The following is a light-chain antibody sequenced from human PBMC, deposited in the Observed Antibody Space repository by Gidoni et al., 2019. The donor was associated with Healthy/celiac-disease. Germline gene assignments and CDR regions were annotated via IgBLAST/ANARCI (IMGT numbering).Light chain of an antibody. Sequence: QSVLTQPPSVSGAPGQRVTIFCTGSSPNTGAGSDVHWYQQLPGTAPKLLIYGNSNRPSGVPDRFSGPKSGTSASLAITGLQAEDEADYYCQSYDSSLSGYVFGTGTKVTVL. CDR2: GNS. V-gene: IGLV1-40*01. CDR3: QSYDSSLSGYV. CDR1: SPNTGAGSD. J-gene: IGLJ1*01.